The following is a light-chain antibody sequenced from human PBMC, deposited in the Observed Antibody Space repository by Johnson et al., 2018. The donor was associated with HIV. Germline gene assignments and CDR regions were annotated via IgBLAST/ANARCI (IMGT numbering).Light chain of an antibody. Sequence: QSVLTQPPSVSAAPGQKVTISCSGSSSNIGNNYVSWYQQLPGTAPKLLIYENNKRPSGIPDRFSGSKSGTSATLGITGLQTGDAADYYCGTWDTSLGAQYVFGTGTKVTVL. CDR1: SSNIGNNY. CDR3: GTWDTSLGAQYV. V-gene: IGLV1-51*02. CDR2: ENN. J-gene: IGLJ1*01.